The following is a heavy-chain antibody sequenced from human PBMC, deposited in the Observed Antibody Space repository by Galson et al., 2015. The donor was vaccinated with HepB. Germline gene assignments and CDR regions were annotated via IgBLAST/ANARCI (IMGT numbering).Heavy chain of an antibody. CDR2: IDPSDSYT. Sequence: QSGAEVKKPGESLRISCKGSGYSFTSYWISWVRQMPGKGLEWMGRIDPSDSYTNYSPSFQGHVTISADESISTAYLQWSSLKASDTAMYYCARVTWDIVVVPAANKDYWRQGTLVTVSS. D-gene: IGHD2-2*01. CDR1: GYSFTSYW. V-gene: IGHV5-10-1*01. J-gene: IGHJ4*02. CDR3: ARVTWDIVVVPAANKDY.